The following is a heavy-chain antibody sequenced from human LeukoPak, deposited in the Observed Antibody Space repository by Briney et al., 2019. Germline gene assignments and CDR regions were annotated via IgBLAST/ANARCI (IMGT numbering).Heavy chain of an antibody. CDR1: GFTFSRSA. V-gene: IGHV3-30*04. Sequence: GGSLRLSCAASGFTFSRSAMHWVRQAPGKGLEWVAIISYDGGNKYYTDSVKGRFTISRDNSKNTLYLQMNSLRAEDTAVYFCVSLGYSSSSVSYWGQGTLVTVSS. J-gene: IGHJ4*02. CDR3: VSLGYSSSSVSY. CDR2: ISYDGGNK. D-gene: IGHD6-6*01.